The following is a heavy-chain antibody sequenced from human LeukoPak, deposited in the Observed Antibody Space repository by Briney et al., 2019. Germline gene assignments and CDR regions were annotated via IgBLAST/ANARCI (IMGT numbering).Heavy chain of an antibody. D-gene: IGHD1-26*01. CDR2: IYTSGST. J-gene: IGHJ3*02. Sequence: SQTLSLTCTVAGPSISSYYWSWIRQPAGKWLEWLGRIYTSGSTNYNPSLKSRVTMSVDTSKNQFSLKLSSVTAADTALYYCARALLTTPPAAFDIWGQGTMVTVSS. V-gene: IGHV4-4*07. CDR1: GPSISSYY. CDR3: ARALLTTPPAAFDI.